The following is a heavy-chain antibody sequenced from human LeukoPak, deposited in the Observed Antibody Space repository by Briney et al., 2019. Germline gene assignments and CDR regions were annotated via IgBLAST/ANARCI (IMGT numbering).Heavy chain of an antibody. J-gene: IGHJ6*03. D-gene: IGHD1-7*01. Sequence: ASVKVSCKASGYTFTSYYMHWVRQAPGQGLEWMGIINPSGGSTSYAQKFQGRVTMTRDMSTSTVYMELSSLRSEDTAVYYCARDGNKETGTSYYYYMDVWGKGTTVTVSS. CDR1: GYTFTSYY. V-gene: IGHV1-46*01. CDR2: INPSGGST. CDR3: ARDGNKETGTSYYYYMDV.